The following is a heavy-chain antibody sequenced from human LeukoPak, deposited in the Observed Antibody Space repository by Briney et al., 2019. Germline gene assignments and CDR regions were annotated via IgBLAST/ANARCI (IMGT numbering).Heavy chain of an antibody. D-gene: IGHD2-2*01. CDR1: GFTFSSYE. V-gene: IGHV3-23*01. Sequence: PGGSLRLSCAASGFTFSSYEMNWVRQAPGKGLEWVSGISGSGGSTYYADSVKGRFTISRDNSKNTLYLQMNSLRAEDRAVYYCAKANTDIVVVPDAWSDYWGQGTLVTVSS. CDR2: ISGSGGST. CDR3: AKANTDIVVVPDAWSDY. J-gene: IGHJ4*02.